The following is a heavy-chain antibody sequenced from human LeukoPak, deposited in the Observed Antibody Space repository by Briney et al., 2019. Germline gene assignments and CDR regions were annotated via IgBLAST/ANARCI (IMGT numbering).Heavy chain of an antibody. J-gene: IGHJ4*02. V-gene: IGHV1-18*01. CDR2: INTYIGNT. CDR1: GYTFTSHG. D-gene: IGHD6-6*01. Sequence: ASVKVSCKASGYTFTSHGISWVRQAPGQGLEWMGWINTYIGNTNYAQKFQGRVTVTTDTSTSTAYMELRSLRSDDTAVYYCARVFAEQLAFRYYFDYWGQGTLVTVSS. CDR3: ARVFAEQLAFRYYFDY.